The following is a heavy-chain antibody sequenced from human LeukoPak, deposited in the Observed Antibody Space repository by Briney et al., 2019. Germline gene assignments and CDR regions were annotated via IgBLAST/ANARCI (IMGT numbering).Heavy chain of an antibody. Sequence: GASVKVSCKASGYTFTGYYMHWVRQAPGRGLEWMGWINPNSGGTNYAQKFQGRVTMTRDTSISTAYMELSRLRSDDTAVYYCARLSSAERSDWGQGTLVTVSS. V-gene: IGHV1-2*02. J-gene: IGHJ1*01. CDR3: ARLSSAERSD. CDR2: INPNSGGT. CDR1: GYTFTGYY. D-gene: IGHD1-14*01.